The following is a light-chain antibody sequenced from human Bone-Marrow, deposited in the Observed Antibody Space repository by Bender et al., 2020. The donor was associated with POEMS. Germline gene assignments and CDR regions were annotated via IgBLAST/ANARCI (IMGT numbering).Light chain of an antibody. Sequence: QSALTQPASVSGSPGQSITISCTGTSSDVGSYNLVSWYQQHPGKAPKLVIYDVNIRPSGVSSRFSGSKSGNTASLTVSGLQAEDEADYYCSSYTVSNTLVFGGGTKLTVL. V-gene: IGLV2-14*02. CDR2: DVN. CDR1: SSDVGSYNL. CDR3: SSYTVSNTLV. J-gene: IGLJ3*02.